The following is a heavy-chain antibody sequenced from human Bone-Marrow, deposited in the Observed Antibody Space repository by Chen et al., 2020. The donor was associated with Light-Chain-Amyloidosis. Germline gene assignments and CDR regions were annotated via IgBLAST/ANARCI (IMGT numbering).Heavy chain of an antibody. CDR3: AKDISYDDILPGYPADAFDI. CDR2: IGGGGGSR. Sequence: EGQCVESAGGLLQRGGSLGLSCAASGFALSSYAMSWVRQAPGKGLEWVAAIGGGGGSRYDGVSGKGRLTISRDNSNNALFLQMNSLRAEVTAVYYCAKDISYDDILPGYPADAFDIWGQGTMVTVSS. V-gene: IGHV3-23*04. D-gene: IGHD3-9*01. J-gene: IGHJ3*02. CDR1: GFALSSYA.